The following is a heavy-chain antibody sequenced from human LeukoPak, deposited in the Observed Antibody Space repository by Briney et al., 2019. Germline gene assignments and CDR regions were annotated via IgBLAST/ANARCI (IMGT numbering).Heavy chain of an antibody. J-gene: IGHJ5*01. CDR3: ARQRRFGDNGFDP. CDR1: GDSISDSSHY. V-gene: IGHV4-39*01. D-gene: IGHD3-10*01. Sequence: PSETLSLTCTVSGDSISDSSHYWGWIRQPPGKGLEWIGSIYYSGTNYYKPSLKSRVTISVDTSKNQFSLNLSSVTAADTAVYYCARQRRFGDNGFDPWGQGTLVTVSS. CDR2: IYYSGTN.